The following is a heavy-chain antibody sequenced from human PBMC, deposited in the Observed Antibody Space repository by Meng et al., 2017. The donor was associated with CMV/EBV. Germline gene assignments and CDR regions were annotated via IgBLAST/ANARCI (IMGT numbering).Heavy chain of an antibody. CDR3: ATVRGMDV. CDR2: ISWNSDNI. J-gene: IGHJ6*02. Sequence: SLKISCAASGFTFDDYAIHWVRQAPGKGLEWVSSISWNSDNIDYADSVKGRFTISRDNAKNSLYLQMNSLRAEDTAVYYCATVRGMDVWGQGTTVTVSS. D-gene: IGHD4-17*01. CDR1: GFTFDDYA. V-gene: IGHV3-9*01.